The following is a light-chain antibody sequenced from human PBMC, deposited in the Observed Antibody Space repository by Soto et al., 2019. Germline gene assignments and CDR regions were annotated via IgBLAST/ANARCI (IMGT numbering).Light chain of an antibody. CDR3: SSYTGSSTYVV. J-gene: IGLJ2*01. V-gene: IGLV2-14*01. Sequence: QSALTQPASVSGSPGQSITISGTGTSSDVGGYNYVSWYQQHPGKAPKLMIYDVSNRPSGVSNRFSGSKSANTASLTISGLQAEDEADYYCSSYTGSSTYVVFGGGTKLTVL. CDR1: SSDVGGYNY. CDR2: DVS.